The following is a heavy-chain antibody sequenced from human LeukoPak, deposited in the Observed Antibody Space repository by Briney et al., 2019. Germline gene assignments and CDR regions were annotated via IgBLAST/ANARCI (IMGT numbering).Heavy chain of an antibody. J-gene: IGHJ4*02. Sequence: GGSLRLSCAASGFTFSSFSMNWVRQAPGKGLERVSYITGSTGAIYYADSVKGRFTISRDNSKNTLYLQMNSLRAEDTAVYYCAKDLLYSDVWGSYRPNPLDYWGQGTLVTVSS. V-gene: IGHV3-48*01. CDR1: GFTFSSFS. CDR3: AKDLLYSDVWGSYRPNPLDY. D-gene: IGHD3-16*02. CDR2: ITGSTGAI.